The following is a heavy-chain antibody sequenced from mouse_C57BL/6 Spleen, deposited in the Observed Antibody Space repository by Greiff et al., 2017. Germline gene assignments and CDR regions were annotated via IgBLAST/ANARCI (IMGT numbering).Heavy chain of an antibody. CDR3: AIFYGNYDYFDY. Sequence: VKLQQPGAELVRPGSSVKLSCKASGYTFTSYWMHWVKQRPIQGLEWIGNIDPSDSETHYNQKFKDKATLTVDKSSSTAYMQLSSLTSEDSAVYYCAIFYGNYDYFDYWGQGTTLTVSS. V-gene: IGHV1-52*01. CDR2: IDPSDSET. J-gene: IGHJ2*01. CDR1: GYTFTSYW. D-gene: IGHD2-1*01.